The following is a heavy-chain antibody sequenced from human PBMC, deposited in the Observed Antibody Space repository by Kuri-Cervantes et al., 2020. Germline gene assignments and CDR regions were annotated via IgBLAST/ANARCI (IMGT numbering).Heavy chain of an antibody. Sequence: ASVKVSCKASGYTFTSYGISWVRQAPGQGLEWMGWISAYNGNTNYAQKLQGRVTMTTDTSTSTAYMELRSLRSDDTAVYYCARVARYSSSWPEYFQHWGQGTLVTVSS. CDR1: GYTFTSYG. V-gene: IGHV1-18*01. CDR2: ISAYNGNT. CDR3: ARVARYSSSWPEYFQH. D-gene: IGHD6-13*01. J-gene: IGHJ1*01.